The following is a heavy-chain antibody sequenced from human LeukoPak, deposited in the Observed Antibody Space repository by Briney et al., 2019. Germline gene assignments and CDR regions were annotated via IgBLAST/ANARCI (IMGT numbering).Heavy chain of an antibody. J-gene: IGHJ5*02. V-gene: IGHV1-8*01. CDR1: GYTFTSYG. Sequence: GASVKVSCKASGYTFTSYGINWVRQATGQGLEWMGWMNPNSGNTGYAQKFQGRVTMTRNTSISTAYMELSSLRSEDTAVYYCARGIAAAGPNWFDPWGQGTLVTVSS. CDR3: ARGIAAAGPNWFDP. D-gene: IGHD6-13*01. CDR2: MNPNSGNT.